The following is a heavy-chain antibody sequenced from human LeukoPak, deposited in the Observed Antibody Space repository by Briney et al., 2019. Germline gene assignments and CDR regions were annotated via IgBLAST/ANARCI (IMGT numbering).Heavy chain of an antibody. V-gene: IGHV3-11*01. CDR3: ARDIWGEQWLPNPDFDY. D-gene: IGHD6-19*01. CDR1: GFTFSDYY. CDR2: ISRSGSTI. J-gene: IGHJ4*02. Sequence: PGGSLRLSCAASGFTFSDYYMSWIRQAPGKGLEWVSYISRSGSTIYYADSVKGRFTISRDNAKNSLYLQMNSPRAEDTAVYYCARDIWGEQWLPNPDFDYWGQGTLVTVSS.